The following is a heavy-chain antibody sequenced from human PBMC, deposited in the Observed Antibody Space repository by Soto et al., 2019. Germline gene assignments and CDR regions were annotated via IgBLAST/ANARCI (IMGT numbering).Heavy chain of an antibody. J-gene: IGHJ5*02. Sequence: GGSLRLSCAASGFSVGNSYMSWIRQAPGKGLEWLSIIYSGASTYYAGSVKGRFTISRDSSKNTIYLQMNSLGADDTAVYYCVRDRFTVFGVAENRFDPWGQGTLVTVSS. CDR2: IYSGAST. CDR3: VRDRFTVFGVAENRFDP. CDR1: GFSVGNSY. D-gene: IGHD3-3*01. V-gene: IGHV3-66*01.